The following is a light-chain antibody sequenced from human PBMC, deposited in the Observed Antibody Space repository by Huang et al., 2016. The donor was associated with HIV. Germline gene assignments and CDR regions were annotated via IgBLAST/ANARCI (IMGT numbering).Light chain of an antibody. Sequence: EIVMTQSPATLSASAGERVTLSCRASQSVSSSLAWYPQKPGQAPRLLIYGASTRANGIPARFSGSGSETEFTLTISSLRSEDFAVYYCQQYNNWPPITFGQGTRLEIK. J-gene: IGKJ5*01. V-gene: IGKV3-15*01. CDR3: QQYNNWPPIT. CDR2: GAS. CDR1: QSVSSS.